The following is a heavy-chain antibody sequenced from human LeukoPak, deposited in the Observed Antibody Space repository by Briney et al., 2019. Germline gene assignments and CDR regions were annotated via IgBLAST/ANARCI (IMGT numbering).Heavy chain of an antibody. CDR2: IGGEGGVT. CDR3: ARYSSSSGGASYYLDY. D-gene: IGHD6-6*01. J-gene: IGHJ4*01. CDR1: GFILRNYW. Sequence: QPGGPLTLSCAASGFILRNYWMHWARQAPGRRLVWVSRIGGEGGVTNYADFVEGRFTISRDNAKNTLFLQINGLRGEDTAVYYCARYSSSSGGASYYLDYWGHGTLVTVSS. V-gene: IGHV3-74*01.